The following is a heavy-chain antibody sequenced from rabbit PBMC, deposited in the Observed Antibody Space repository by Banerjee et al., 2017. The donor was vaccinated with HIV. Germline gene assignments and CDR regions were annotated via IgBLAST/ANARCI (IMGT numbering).Heavy chain of an antibody. D-gene: IGHD8-1*01. V-gene: IGHV1S45*01. Sequence: EESGGDLVKPEGSLTLTCTASGFSFSSSYWICWVRQAPGKGLEWIACIYTGDGNTYYASWAKGRFTISKTSSTTVTLQMTSLTAADTATYFCARDDAGSSYLWDFKLWGPGTLVTVS. CDR3: ARDDAGSSYLWDFKL. J-gene: IGHJ4*01. CDR1: GFSFSSSYW. CDR2: IYTGDGNT.